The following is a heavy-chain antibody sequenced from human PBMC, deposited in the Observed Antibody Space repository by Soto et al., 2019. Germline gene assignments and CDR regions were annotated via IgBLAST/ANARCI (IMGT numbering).Heavy chain of an antibody. Sequence: SSETLSLTCTVSGASINSYYWSWIRQPPGKGLEWIGYIYYTGSTKYNPSLKSRVTISVDTSKNQFSLKLSSVTAADTAVYYCAREGGGYDYGYYSYGMDVWGQGTTVTVSS. J-gene: IGHJ6*02. CDR2: IYYTGST. CDR3: AREGGGYDYGYYSYGMDV. CDR1: GASINSYY. D-gene: IGHD5-18*01. V-gene: IGHV4-59*01.